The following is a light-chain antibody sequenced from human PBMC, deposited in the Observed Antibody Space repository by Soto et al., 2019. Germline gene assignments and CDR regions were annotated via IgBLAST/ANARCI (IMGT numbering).Light chain of an antibody. CDR3: QQYGSSTWT. CDR1: QSVSSSY. Sequence: ENVLTLSPGTLSLSPGGRATLSCRASQSVSSSYLAWYQQKPGQAPRLLIYGASSRATGIPDRFSGSGSGTDFTLTISRLEPEDFAVYYCQQYGSSTWTFGQGTKVDIK. V-gene: IGKV3-20*01. CDR2: GAS. J-gene: IGKJ1*01.